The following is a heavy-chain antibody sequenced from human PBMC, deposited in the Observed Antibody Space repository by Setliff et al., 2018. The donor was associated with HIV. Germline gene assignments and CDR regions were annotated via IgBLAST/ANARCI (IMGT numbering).Heavy chain of an antibody. J-gene: IGHJ4*02. CDR2: IYTSGST. CDR3: ARGRYYREISDSLFDF. Sequence: KTSETLSLTCTVSGGSISSYYWSWIRQPAGKGLEWIGRIYTSGSTNYNPPLESRLMMSIDPSKNQFSLNLRSVTVADTAVYYCARGRYYREISDSLFDFWGQGTLVTVSS. CDR1: GGSISSYY. D-gene: IGHD3-16*01. V-gene: IGHV4-4*07.